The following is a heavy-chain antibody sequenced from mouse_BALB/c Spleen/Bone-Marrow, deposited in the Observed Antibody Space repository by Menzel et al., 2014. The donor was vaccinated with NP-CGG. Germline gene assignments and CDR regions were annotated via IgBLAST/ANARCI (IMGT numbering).Heavy chain of an antibody. CDR3: ARWLRRYHAMDY. D-gene: IGHD2-2*01. V-gene: IGHV14-3*02. Sequence: VTLKVCGAELVKPGASVKLSCTASGFNIKDTYMHWVKQRPEQGLEWIGRIDPANGNAKYDPKFQGKATITADTSSNTAYLQLSSLTSEDTAVYYCARWLRRYHAMDYWGQGTSVTVSS. J-gene: IGHJ4*01. CDR2: IDPANGNA. CDR1: GFNIKDTY.